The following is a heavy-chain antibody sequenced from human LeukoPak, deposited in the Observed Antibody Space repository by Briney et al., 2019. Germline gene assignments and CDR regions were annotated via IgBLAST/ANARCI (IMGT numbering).Heavy chain of an antibody. J-gene: IGHJ3*02. Sequence: ASVKVSCKTSGYTFSDYYLHWGRQAPGQGLEWMGWINPSSGGTKYVQEFQGRVTMTRDTSISTGYMELSRLRSDDTAVYYCARPIRGSYVEDAFDMWGQGTMVTVSA. CDR2: INPSSGGT. CDR1: GYTFSDYY. CDR3: ARPIRGSYVEDAFDM. D-gene: IGHD1-26*01. V-gene: IGHV1-2*02.